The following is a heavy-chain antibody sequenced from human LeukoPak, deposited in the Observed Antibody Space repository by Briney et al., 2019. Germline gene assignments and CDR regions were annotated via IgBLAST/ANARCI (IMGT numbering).Heavy chain of an antibody. CDR1: GYTFTSYY. CDR2: INPSGGST. D-gene: IGHD3-10*01. V-gene: IGHV1-46*01. Sequence: ASVKVSCKASGYTFTSYYMHWVRQAPGQGLEWMGIINPSGGSTSYAQKFRGRVTMTRDTSTSTVYMELSSLRSEDTAVYYCARDQVKFYYGSGSYNWFDPWGQGTLVTVSS. J-gene: IGHJ5*02. CDR3: ARDQVKFYYGSGSYNWFDP.